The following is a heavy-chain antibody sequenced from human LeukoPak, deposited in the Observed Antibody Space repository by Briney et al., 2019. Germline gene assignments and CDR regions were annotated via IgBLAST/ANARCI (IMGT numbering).Heavy chain of an antibody. CDR1: GFTFSSCW. J-gene: IGHJ4*02. CDR2: INGDGSST. D-gene: IGHD5-24*01. CDR3: ARVGGYNSYFDY. V-gene: IGHV3-74*03. Sequence: GGSLRPSCAASGFTFSSCWMHWVRQAPGKGLVWVSRINGDGSSTTYADSVRGRFTISRDNAKNTLYLQMNSLRDEDTAVYYCARVGGYNSYFDYWGQGSLVTVSS.